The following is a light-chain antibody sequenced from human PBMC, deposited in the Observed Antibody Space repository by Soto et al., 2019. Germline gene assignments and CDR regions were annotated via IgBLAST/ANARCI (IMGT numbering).Light chain of an antibody. Sequence: QSVLTQPASVSGSPGQSITISCTGTSSDVGGYNYVSWYQQHPGKAPKLMIYDVSNRPSRVSNRFSGSKSGNTASLTISGVEAEDEDYHYCSSYTSSLYVFGTGTKLTVL. CDR3: SSYTSSLYV. CDR2: DVS. CDR1: SSDVGGYNY. J-gene: IGLJ1*01. V-gene: IGLV2-14*01.